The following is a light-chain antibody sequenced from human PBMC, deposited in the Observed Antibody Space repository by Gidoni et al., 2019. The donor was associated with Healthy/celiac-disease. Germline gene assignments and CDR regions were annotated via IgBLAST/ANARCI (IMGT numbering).Light chain of an antibody. Sequence: EIVLTQSPGTLSLSPGERATLSCRASQSVSSSYLAWYQQKPGQAPRLLIYGASSRATGIPDRFSGSGSGTDFTLTIIILEPEDFAVYYCQQYGSSPGTFGGGTKVEIK. V-gene: IGKV3-20*01. CDR3: QQYGSSPGT. CDR1: QSVSSSY. J-gene: IGKJ4*01. CDR2: GAS.